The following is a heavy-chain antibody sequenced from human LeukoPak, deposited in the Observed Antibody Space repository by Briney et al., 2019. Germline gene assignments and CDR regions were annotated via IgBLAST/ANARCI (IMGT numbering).Heavy chain of an antibody. CDR1: GGSISSYY. Sequence: SETLSLTCTVSGGSISSYYWSWIRQPPGKGLEWIGYIYYSGSTNYNPSLKSRVTISVDTSKNQFSLKLSSVNAADTAVYYCARQGCSSTSCYSYYYYMDVWGKGTTVTVSS. J-gene: IGHJ6*03. CDR3: ARQGCSSTSCYSYYYYMDV. CDR2: IYYSGST. D-gene: IGHD2-2*01. V-gene: IGHV4-59*08.